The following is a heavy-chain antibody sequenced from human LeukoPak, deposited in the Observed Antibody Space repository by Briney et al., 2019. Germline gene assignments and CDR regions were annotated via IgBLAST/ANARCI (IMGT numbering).Heavy chain of an antibody. CDR2: IYTSGST. CDR3: ARYMITFGGIIAYFDQ. CDR1: GGSISSYY. Sequence: SETLSLTCTVSGGSISSYYWSWIRQPAGKGLEWIGRIYTSGSTNYNPSLKSRVTMSVDTSKNQFSLKLSSVTAADTAVYYCARYMITFGGIIAYFDQWGQGTLVTVS. D-gene: IGHD3-16*02. V-gene: IGHV4-4*07. J-gene: IGHJ4*02.